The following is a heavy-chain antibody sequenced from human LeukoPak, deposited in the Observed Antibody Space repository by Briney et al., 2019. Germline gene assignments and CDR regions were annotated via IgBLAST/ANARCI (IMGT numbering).Heavy chain of an antibody. D-gene: IGHD3-22*01. V-gene: IGHV3-9*03. CDR3: AKDRGGHNSGSFGI. J-gene: IGHJ3*02. Sequence: PGGSLRLSCAASGFRFEDYAMHWVRQAPGKGLEWVSGISWNSHSIGYADSVKGRFTISRDNVKSSLYLQMNSLRSEDMALYYCAKDRGGHNSGSFGIWGQGTMVTVSS. CDR2: ISWNSHSI. CDR1: GFRFEDYA.